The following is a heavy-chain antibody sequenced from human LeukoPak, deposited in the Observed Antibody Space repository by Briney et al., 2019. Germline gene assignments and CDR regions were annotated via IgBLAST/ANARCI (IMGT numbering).Heavy chain of an antibody. CDR2: INPNSGDT. Sequence: GASVKVSCKASGYTFTGYYIHWVRQAPGQGLEWVGWINPNSGDTHSAQNFQGRVTMTRDTSISTASMDLSRLRSDDTAVYYCARDSASSGWYVVKNWFDPWGQGTLVTVSS. CDR1: GYTFTGYY. V-gene: IGHV1-2*02. D-gene: IGHD6-19*01. CDR3: ARDSASSGWYVVKNWFDP. J-gene: IGHJ5*02.